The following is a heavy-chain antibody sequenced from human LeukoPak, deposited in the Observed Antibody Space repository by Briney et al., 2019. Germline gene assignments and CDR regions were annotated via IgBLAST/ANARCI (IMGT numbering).Heavy chain of an antibody. V-gene: IGHV4-59*08. CDR2: IYYSGST. CDR3: ARQDSYGSVYYFDY. Sequence: PSETLSLTCTVSGGSISSYYWSWIRQPPGKGLEWIGYIYYSGSTNYNPSLKSRVTISVDTSKNQFSLKLSSVTAADTAVYYCARQDSYGSVYYFDYWGQGTLVTVS. CDR1: GGSISSYY. J-gene: IGHJ4*02. D-gene: IGHD5-18*01.